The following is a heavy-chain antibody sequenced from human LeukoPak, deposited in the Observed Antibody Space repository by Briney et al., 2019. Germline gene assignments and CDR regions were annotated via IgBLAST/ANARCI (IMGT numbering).Heavy chain of an antibody. J-gene: IGHJ3*02. CDR2: ISSSGSYI. Sequence: PGGSLRLSCAASRFTFSSYSMNWVRQAPGKGLEWVSSISSSGSYIYYADSVKGRFTISRDNAKNSLYLQMNSLRAEDTALYYCARGYLNNDVHPHAFDIWGQGTLVTVSS. V-gene: IGHV3-21*04. CDR3: ARGYLNNDVHPHAFDI. CDR1: RFTFSSYS. D-gene: IGHD3-10*02.